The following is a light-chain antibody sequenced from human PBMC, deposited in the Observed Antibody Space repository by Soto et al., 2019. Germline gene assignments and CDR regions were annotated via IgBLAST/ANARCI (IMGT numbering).Light chain of an antibody. CDR1: QSVSSSF. Sequence: EIVLTQSPDTLSLSPGERATLSCRASQSVSSSFLAWYHQKPGQAPRLLIYRASSRATGIPDRFTGSGSVTDFTLTISRLEPEDFAVYYCQQYESSPLTFGGGTKVEIK. CDR2: RAS. J-gene: IGKJ4*01. V-gene: IGKV3-20*01. CDR3: QQYESSPLT.